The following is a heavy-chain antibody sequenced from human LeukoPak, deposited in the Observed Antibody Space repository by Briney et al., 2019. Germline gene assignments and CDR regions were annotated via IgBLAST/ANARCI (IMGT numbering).Heavy chain of an antibody. D-gene: IGHD1-26*01. J-gene: IGHJ6*03. CDR3: AKAVGYAFDYYYYYMDV. Sequence: GGSLRLSCAASGFTFSSYAMSWVRQAPGKGLELVSAISCSGGSTYYADSVKGRFTISRDNSKNTLYLQMNSLRAEDTDVYYCAKAVGYAFDYYYYYMDVWGKGTTVTVSS. V-gene: IGHV3-23*01. CDR2: ISCSGGST. CDR1: GFTFSSYA.